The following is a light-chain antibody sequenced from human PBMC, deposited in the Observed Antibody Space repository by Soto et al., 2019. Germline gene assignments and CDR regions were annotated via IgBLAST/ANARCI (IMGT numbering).Light chain of an antibody. J-gene: IGLJ2*01. V-gene: IGLV3-25*03. CDR1: VLQKQY. CDR2: KDS. Sequence: SYELTQPPSVSVSPGQTARITCSGEVLQKQYAYWYQQKAGQAPVLMIYKDSERPSGIPDRFSGSSSGTTVTLTISGVRAEDEADYHCQSADSNGAYVVFGGGTKLTVL. CDR3: QSADSNGAYVV.